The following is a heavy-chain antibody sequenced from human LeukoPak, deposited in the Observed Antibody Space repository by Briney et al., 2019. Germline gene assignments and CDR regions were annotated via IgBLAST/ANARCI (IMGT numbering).Heavy chain of an antibody. D-gene: IGHD3-10*01. CDR3: ARALPVLLWFGELLFRGNSDWFDP. J-gene: IGHJ5*02. CDR2: IHHSGST. CDR1: GGSFSGYY. V-gene: IGHV4-34*01. Sequence: SETLSLTCAVYGGSFSGYYWSWIRQPPGKGLEWIGEIHHSGSTNYNPSLKSRVTISVDTSKNQFSLKLSSVTAADTAVYYCARALPVLLWFGELLFRGNSDWFDPWGQGTLVTVSS.